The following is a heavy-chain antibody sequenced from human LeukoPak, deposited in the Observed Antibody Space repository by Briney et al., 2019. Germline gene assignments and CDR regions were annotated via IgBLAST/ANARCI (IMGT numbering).Heavy chain of an antibody. CDR3: ARRYGYPFDY. V-gene: IGHV5-51*01. CDR1: GYNFTTFW. CDR2: IYPADSDT. D-gene: IGHD5-24*01. Sequence: GESLKISCKTSGYNFTTFWIGWVRQMPGKGLEWMGIIYPADSDTRYSPSFQGQVTISADKSISTAYLQWSSLKASDTAMYYCARRYGYPFDYWGQGTLVTVSS. J-gene: IGHJ4*02.